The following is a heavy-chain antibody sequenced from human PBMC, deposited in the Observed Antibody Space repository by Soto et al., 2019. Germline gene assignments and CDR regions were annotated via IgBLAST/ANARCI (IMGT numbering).Heavy chain of an antibody. V-gene: IGHV4-61*01. D-gene: IGHD6-6*01. J-gene: IGHJ4*02. Sequence: SETLSLTCTVSGGSVSSGSYYWSWIRQPPGKGLEWIGYIYYSGSTNYNPSLKSRVTISVDTSKNQFSLKLSSVTAADSAVYYCARVSSTYYFDYWGQGTLVTVSS. CDR2: IYYSGST. CDR3: ARVSSTYYFDY. CDR1: GGSVSSGSYY.